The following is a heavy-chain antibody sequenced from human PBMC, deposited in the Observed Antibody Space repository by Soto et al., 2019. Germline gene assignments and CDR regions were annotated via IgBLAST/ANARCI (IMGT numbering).Heavy chain of an antibody. Sequence: GGPAELSWKARRVGLNWLSLCWVRQAPGQGLEWMGWVNPNSGGAHYAQKFQGRVTMTRDTSVTSAYLEVIRLRSDDTAFYSCARANSGDDAEFAYWGQGTPVTVSS. CDR3: ARANSGDDAEFAY. V-gene: IGHV1-2*02. J-gene: IGHJ4*02. CDR2: VNPNSGGA. D-gene: IGHD5-12*01. CDR1: RVGLNWLS.